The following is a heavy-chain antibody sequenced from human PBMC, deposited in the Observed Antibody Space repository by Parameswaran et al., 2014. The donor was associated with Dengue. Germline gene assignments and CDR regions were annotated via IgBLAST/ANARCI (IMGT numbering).Heavy chain of an antibody. V-gene: IGHV4-39*01. J-gene: IGHJ4*02. CDR2: IYYSGST. D-gene: IGHD2-21*02. Sequence: WIRQPPGKGLEWIGSIYYSGSTYYNPSLKSRVTISVDTSKNQFSLKLSSVTAADTAVYYCARRPTRRGRTLLKWAVDYWGQGTLVTVSS. CDR3: ARRPTRRGRTLLKWAVDY.